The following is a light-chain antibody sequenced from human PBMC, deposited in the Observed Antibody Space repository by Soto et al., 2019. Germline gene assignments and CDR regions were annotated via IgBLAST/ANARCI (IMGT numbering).Light chain of an antibody. CDR2: GAS. CDR3: QQYGRSWT. J-gene: IGKJ1*01. CDR1: QSVSSRY. Sequence: EIVLTQSPGTLSLSPGERATLSCRASQSVSSRYLAWYQQKPGQAPRLLIYGASSRATGIPDRFGGSGSGTDFTLTISRLEPEDFAVYFCQQYGRSWTFGQGTKVEIK. V-gene: IGKV3-20*01.